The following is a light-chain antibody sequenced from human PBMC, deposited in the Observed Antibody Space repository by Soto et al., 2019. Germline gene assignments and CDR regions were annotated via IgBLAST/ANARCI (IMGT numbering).Light chain of an antibody. Sequence: QSVLTQPPSASGSPGQSVTISCTGTSSDVGGYNYVSWYQQHPGKAPKLMIYEVSKRPSGVPDRFSGSKSGNTASLTVSGLQDEDDADYYCRSYEGSNIWVFGTGTKLTVL. CDR2: EVS. J-gene: IGLJ1*01. V-gene: IGLV2-8*01. CDR3: RSYEGSNIWV. CDR1: SSDVGGYNY.